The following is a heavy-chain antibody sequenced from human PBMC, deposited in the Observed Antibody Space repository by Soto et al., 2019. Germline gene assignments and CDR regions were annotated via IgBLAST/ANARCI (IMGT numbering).Heavy chain of an antibody. CDR2: IRSRANNYLT. V-gene: IGHV3-73*01. CDR1: GFSFTDSA. D-gene: IGHD3-16*01. CDR3: ARGGGMGVNDH. Sequence: PGGSLRLSCAASGFSFTDSAMHWVRQAPGKGLEWIARIRSRANNYLTAYPASVTGRFTISRDDSKNTAYLQMDGLTSEDTAMYFCARGGGMGVNDHWGQGIMVTVSS. J-gene: IGHJ4*02.